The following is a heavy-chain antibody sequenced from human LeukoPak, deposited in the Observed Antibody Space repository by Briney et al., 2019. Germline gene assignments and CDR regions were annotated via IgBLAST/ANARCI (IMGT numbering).Heavy chain of an antibody. CDR3: AVIDSTLVRFDF. Sequence: GGSLRLSCAASGFTFSSYAMNWVRQAPGKGLEWVSGISGSGGSTYYADSVKGRFTISRDNSKNTLFLQMNSLRAEDTAKYYCAVIDSTLVRFDFWGRGTHVIVSS. V-gene: IGHV3-23*01. J-gene: IGHJ4*02. CDR1: GFTFSSYA. D-gene: IGHD3-10*01. CDR2: ISGSGGST.